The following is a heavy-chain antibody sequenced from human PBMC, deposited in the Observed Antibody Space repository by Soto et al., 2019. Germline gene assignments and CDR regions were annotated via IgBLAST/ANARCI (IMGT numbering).Heavy chain of an antibody. CDR3: ASHRRGDYGVTGY. D-gene: IGHD4-17*01. J-gene: IGHJ4*02. Sequence: EVQLVESGGGLVQPGGSLRLSCAASGFTFSSYSMNWVRQAPGKGLEWVSYISSSSSTIYYADSVKGRFTISRDNAKNSRYLQMISLGAEDTAVYYCASHRRGDYGVTGYWGQGTLVTVSS. V-gene: IGHV3-48*01. CDR1: GFTFSSYS. CDR2: ISSSSSTI.